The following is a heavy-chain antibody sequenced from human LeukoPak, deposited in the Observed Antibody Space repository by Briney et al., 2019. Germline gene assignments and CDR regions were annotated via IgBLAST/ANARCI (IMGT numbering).Heavy chain of an antibody. V-gene: IGHV4-61*08. CDR3: ARGVNWIDP. J-gene: IGHJ5*02. CDR1: GGSISSGGYY. CDR2: ISYSAIT. D-gene: IGHD6-13*01. Sequence: PSETLSLTCTVSGGSISSGGYYWSWIRQPPGKGLEWIGYISYSAITNYNPALKSRVTISIDTSKNQFSLKLSSVTAADTAVYYCARGVNWIDPWGQGTLVTVSS.